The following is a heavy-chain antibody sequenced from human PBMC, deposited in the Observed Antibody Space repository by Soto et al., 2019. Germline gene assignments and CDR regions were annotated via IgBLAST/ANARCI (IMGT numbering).Heavy chain of an antibody. CDR2: IYYSGST. CDR3: ARPYCDYHLIDAFPI. CDR1: GGSISSGDYY. V-gene: IGHV4-30-4*01. D-gene: IGHD4-17*01. J-gene: IGHJ3*02. Sequence: QVQLQESAPGLVKPSQSLSLTCTVSGGSISSGDYYWSWIRQPPGKGLEWIGYIYYSGSTYYHPSLKSRVTISVDTSKSRGSLKLSSVTAADTAVYYCARPYCDYHLIDAFPIWGQGTMVIVS.